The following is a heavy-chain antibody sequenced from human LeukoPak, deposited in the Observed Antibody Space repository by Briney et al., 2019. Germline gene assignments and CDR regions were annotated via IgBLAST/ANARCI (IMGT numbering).Heavy chain of an antibody. V-gene: IGHV5-51*01. CDR1: GYSFTNFW. CDR3: ARQWGRPFDI. CDR2: IYPGDSDT. D-gene: IGHD1-26*01. J-gene: IGHJ3*02. Sequence: GEPLKISCKGSGYSFTNFWIGWVRQMPGKGLEWMGIIYPGDSDTTYSPSFQGQVTISADKSTSTAYLQWSSLKASDTAMYYCARQWGRPFDIWGQGTMVTVSS.